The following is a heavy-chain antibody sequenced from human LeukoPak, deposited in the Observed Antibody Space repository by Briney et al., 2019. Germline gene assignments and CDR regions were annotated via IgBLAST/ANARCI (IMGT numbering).Heavy chain of an antibody. CDR2: IIPIFGTA. CDR1: GGTFSSYA. D-gene: IGHD1-7*01. J-gene: IGHJ6*03. CDR3: ARGGETGTTLAYYYYMDV. Sequence: GASVMVSCKASGGTFSSYAISWVRQAPGQGLEWMGGIIPIFGTANYAQEFQGRVTITTDESTSTAYMELSSLRSEDTAVYYCARGGETGTTLAYYYYMDVWGKGTTVTVSS. V-gene: IGHV1-69*05.